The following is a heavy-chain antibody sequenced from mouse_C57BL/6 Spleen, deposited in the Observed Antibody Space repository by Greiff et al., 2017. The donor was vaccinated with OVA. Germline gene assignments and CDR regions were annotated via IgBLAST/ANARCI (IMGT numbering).Heavy chain of an antibody. D-gene: IGHD1-1*01. CDR2: IDPEDGET. V-gene: IGHV14-2*01. J-gene: IGHJ4*01. Sequence: EVKLVESGAELVKPGASVKLSCTASGFNIKDYYMHWVKQRTEQGLEWIGRIDPEDGETKYAPKFQGKATITADTSSNTAYLQLSSLTSEDTAVYYCARPYGSSYDAMDYWGQGTSVTVSS. CDR1: GFNIKDYY. CDR3: ARPYGSSYDAMDY.